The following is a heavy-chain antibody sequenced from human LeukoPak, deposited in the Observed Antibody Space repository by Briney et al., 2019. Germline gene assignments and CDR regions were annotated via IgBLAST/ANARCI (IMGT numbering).Heavy chain of an antibody. D-gene: IGHD6-19*01. J-gene: IGHJ4*02. CDR1: GFTFSSHG. CDR2: IRYDGSDK. CDR3: AKGRKYSSGWYLDY. Sequence: PGGSLRLSCAASGFTFSSHGMHWVRQAPGKGLEWVAFIRYDGSDKYYADSVKGRFTISRDNSKNTLYLQMNSLRAEDTAVYYCAKGRKYSSGWYLDYWGQGTPVTVSS. V-gene: IGHV3-30*02.